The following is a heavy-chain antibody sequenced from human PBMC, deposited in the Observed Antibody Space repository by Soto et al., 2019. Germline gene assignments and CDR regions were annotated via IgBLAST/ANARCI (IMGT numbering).Heavy chain of an antibody. CDR3: ARADGLRFLEWSRPYGMDV. CDR2: ISSSGSTI. J-gene: IGHJ6*02. D-gene: IGHD3-3*01. Sequence: GGSLRLSCAASGFTFSDYYMSWIRQAPGKGLEWVSYISSSGSTIYYADSVKGRFTISRDNAKNSLYLQMNSLRAEDTAVYYCARADGLRFLEWSRPYGMDVWGQGTTVTVSS. V-gene: IGHV3-11*01. CDR1: GFTFSDYY.